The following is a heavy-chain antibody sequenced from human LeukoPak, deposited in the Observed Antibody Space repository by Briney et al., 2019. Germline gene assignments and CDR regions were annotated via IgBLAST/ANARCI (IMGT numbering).Heavy chain of an antibody. V-gene: IGHV1-18*01. D-gene: IGHD3-3*01. J-gene: IGHJ6*03. CDR3: ARDRDDSVYDFWSGHYKYYYYMDV. Sequence: VASVKVSCKASSYTFTSYGINWVRQAPGQGLEWMGWISAYNGNTNYAEKLQGRVSMTTDTSTSTAYMELRSLRSDDTAVYYCARDRDDSVYDFWSGHYKYYYYMDVWGKGTTVTVTS. CDR1: SYTFTSYG. CDR2: ISAYNGNT.